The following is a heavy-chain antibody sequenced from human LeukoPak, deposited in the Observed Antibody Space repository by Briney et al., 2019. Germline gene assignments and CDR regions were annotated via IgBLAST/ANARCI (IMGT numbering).Heavy chain of an antibody. CDR1: GFTFSDYD. V-gene: IGHV3-11*04. CDR2: ISSSGGIM. J-gene: IGHJ5*01. Sequence: GRSLRLSCAASGFTFSDYDMSWIRQAPGKGLEWVAKISSSGGIMYYADSLKGRFSISRDDAQKSLYLQMTSLRAEDAALYYCARERIRAAVTGWFDSWGQGTLVTVSS. CDR3: ARERIRAAVTGWFDS. D-gene: IGHD2-15*01.